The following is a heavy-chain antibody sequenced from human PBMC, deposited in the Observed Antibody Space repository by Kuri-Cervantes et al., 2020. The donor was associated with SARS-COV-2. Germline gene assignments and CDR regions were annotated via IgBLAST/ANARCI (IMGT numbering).Heavy chain of an antibody. J-gene: IGHJ4*02. CDR2: IRSKAYGGTT. CDR3: TRDDFWSGYLNY. Sequence: GGSLRLSCTASGFTFGDYAMSWVRQAPGKGLEWVGFIRSKAYGGTTEYAASVKGRFTISRDDSKSIAYLQMNSLKTEDTAVYYCTRDDFWSGYLNYWGQGTLVTVSS. CDR1: GFTFGDYA. D-gene: IGHD3-3*01. V-gene: IGHV3-49*04.